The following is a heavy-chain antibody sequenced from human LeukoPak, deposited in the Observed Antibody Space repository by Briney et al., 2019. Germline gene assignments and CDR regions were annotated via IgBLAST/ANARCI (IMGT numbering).Heavy chain of an antibody. CDR2: ITGSGGST. V-gene: IGHV3-23*01. Sequence: GGSLRLSCAASGFTFSSYAMSWVRQAPGKGLEWVSAITGSGGSTHYADSVKGRFTISRDNSKNTLYLQMNSLRAEDTAVYYCAKRFSGWYGVDYWGQGTMVSVSS. CDR3: AKRFSGWYGVDY. D-gene: IGHD6-19*01. J-gene: IGHJ4*02. CDR1: GFTFSSYA.